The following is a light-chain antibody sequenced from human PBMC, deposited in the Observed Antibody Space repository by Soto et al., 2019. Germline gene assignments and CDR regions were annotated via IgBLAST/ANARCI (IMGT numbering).Light chain of an antibody. CDR2: EVS. Sequence: SALTQPTSASGSPGQSVTISCTGTRSDVGGYNYVSWYQQHPGKAPKLMIYEVSKRPSGVPDRFSGSKSGNTASLTVSGLQAEDEADYYCGSYGGSNNLVFGGGTKLTVL. CDR3: GSYGGSNNLV. J-gene: IGLJ2*01. CDR1: RSDVGGYNY. V-gene: IGLV2-8*01.